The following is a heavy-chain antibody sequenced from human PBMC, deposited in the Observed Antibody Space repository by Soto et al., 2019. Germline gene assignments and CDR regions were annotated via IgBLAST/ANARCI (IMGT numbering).Heavy chain of an antibody. CDR3: ARVWWDCSGGSCHYYYYYGMDV. CDR2: INPNSGGT. J-gene: IGHJ6*02. Sequence: QVQLVQSGAEVKKPGASVKVSCKASGYTFTGYYMHWVRQAPGQGLEWMGWINPNSGGTNYAQKFQGRVTMTRDTSISTAYMELSRLRSDDTAVYYCARVWWDCSGGSCHYYYYYGMDVWGQGTTVTVSS. V-gene: IGHV1-2*02. D-gene: IGHD2-15*01. CDR1: GYTFTGYY.